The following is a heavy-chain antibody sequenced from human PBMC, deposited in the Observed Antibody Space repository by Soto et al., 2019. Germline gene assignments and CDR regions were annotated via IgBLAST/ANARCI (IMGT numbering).Heavy chain of an antibody. Sequence: QVQLVESGGGVVQPGRSLRLSCAASGFTFSSYGMHWVRQAPGKGPEWVAVISYDGSNKYYADSVKGRFTISRDNSKNTLYLQMNSLRAEDTAVYYCAKEGGYSGYEPGGYFDYWGQGTLVTVSS. CDR2: ISYDGSNK. CDR3: AKEGGYSGYEPGGYFDY. V-gene: IGHV3-30*18. CDR1: GFTFSSYG. D-gene: IGHD5-12*01. J-gene: IGHJ4*02.